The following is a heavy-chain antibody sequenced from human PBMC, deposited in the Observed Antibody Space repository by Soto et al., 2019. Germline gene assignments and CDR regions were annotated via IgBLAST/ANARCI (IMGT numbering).Heavy chain of an antibody. D-gene: IGHD4-17*01. V-gene: IGHV3-11*01. J-gene: IGHJ2*01. CDR3: AGYGDPQSYWYFDL. Sequence: QAQLVESGGGLVKPGGSLRLSCAASGLTFSDYYMSWIRQAPGKGLEWVSYISSSGTTTYYAASVKGRFTISRDNAKNAISLQMNSLRADDTAVYYCAGYGDPQSYWYFDLWGRGTPVTVSS. CDR2: ISSSGTTT. CDR1: GLTFSDYY.